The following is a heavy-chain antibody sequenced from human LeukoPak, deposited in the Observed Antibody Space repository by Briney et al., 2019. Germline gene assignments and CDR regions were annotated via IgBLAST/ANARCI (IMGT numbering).Heavy chain of an antibody. Sequence: SETLSLTCAVYGGSFSGYYWSWIRQPPGKGLEWIGEINHSGSTNYNPSLKSRVTISVDTSKNQFSLKLSSVTAADTAVYYCAKNEVWWVPDPWGQGTLVTVSS. D-gene: IGHD1-26*01. V-gene: IGHV4-34*01. CDR2: INHSGST. CDR1: GGSFSGYY. J-gene: IGHJ5*02. CDR3: AKNEVWWVPDP.